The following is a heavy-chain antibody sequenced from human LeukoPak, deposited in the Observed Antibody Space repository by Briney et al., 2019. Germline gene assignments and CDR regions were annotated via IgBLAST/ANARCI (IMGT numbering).Heavy chain of an antibody. V-gene: IGHV1-3*01. CDR3: ARVTPGRTGFDY. J-gene: IGHJ4*02. CDR1: GYTFTSYA. D-gene: IGHD2-8*02. CDR2: INAGNGNT. Sequence: GASVKVSCKASGYTFTSYAMHWVRQAPGQRLEWMGWINAGNGNTKYSQKFQGRVTITRDTSTSTAYMELRSLRSDDTAVYYCARVTPGRTGFDYWGQGTLVTVSS.